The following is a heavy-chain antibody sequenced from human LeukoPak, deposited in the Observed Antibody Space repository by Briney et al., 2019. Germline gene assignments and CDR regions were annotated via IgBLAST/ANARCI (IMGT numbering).Heavy chain of an antibody. V-gene: IGHV3-53*01. D-gene: IGHD3-22*01. J-gene: IGHJ4*02. CDR2: LYTGGGT. Sequence: GGSLRLSCAASGFSVRTTYMSWVRQAPGKGLEWVSVLYTGGGTDHADSVKGRFAISRDNSKNTLSLQMNSLRAEDTAIYYCTRSGYRHPYHFDSWGQGTLVTVSS. CDR1: GFSVRTTY. CDR3: TRSGYRHPYHFDS.